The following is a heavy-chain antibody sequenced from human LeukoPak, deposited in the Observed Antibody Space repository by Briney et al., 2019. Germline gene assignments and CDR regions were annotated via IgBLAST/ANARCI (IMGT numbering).Heavy chain of an antibody. J-gene: IGHJ4*02. CDR2: ISGSGGST. CDR3: ARDLSADYDYVWGSYHGY. Sequence: GGSLRLSCAASGFTFSSYAMSWVRQAPGKGLEWVSAISGSGGSTYYADSVKGRFTISRDNAKNSLYLQMNSLRAEDTAVYYCARDLSADYDYVWGSYHGYWGQGTLVTVSS. CDR1: GFTFSSYA. D-gene: IGHD3-16*02. V-gene: IGHV3-23*01.